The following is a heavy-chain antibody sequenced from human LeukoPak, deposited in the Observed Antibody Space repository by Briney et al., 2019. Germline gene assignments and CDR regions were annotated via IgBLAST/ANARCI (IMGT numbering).Heavy chain of an antibody. J-gene: IGHJ4*02. V-gene: IGHV3-7*01. Sequence: PGGSLRLSCVASGFTFSNYWMIWVRQAPGKGLEWVANIKQYGSEKYYVDSVKGGFTISRDKTKNSLYVQMNSLRAEDTAVYYCARAKAETSGSIDYWGQGALVTVSS. D-gene: IGHD3-22*01. CDR3: ARAKAETSGSIDY. CDR2: IKQYGSEK. CDR1: GFTFSNYW.